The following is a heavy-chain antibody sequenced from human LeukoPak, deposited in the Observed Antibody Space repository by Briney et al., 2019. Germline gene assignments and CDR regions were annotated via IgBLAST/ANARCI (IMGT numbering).Heavy chain of an antibody. J-gene: IGHJ4*02. CDR1: GFTFSSHE. CDR2: ISSLGGTI. CDR3: ARDRDIVMLRADC. Sequence: PGGSLRLSCVGSGFTFSSHEMNWVRQAPGKGLEWISYISSLGGTIFYADSVKGRFTISRDNAKNSLYLQMNSLRAEDTAVYYCARDRDIVMLRADCWGQGTLVTVSS. D-gene: IGHD3-10*01. V-gene: IGHV3-48*03.